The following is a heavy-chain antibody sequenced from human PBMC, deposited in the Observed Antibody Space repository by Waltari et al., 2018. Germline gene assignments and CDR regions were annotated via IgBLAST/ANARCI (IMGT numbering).Heavy chain of an antibody. CDR1: GFTFSSYA. Sequence: EVQLLESGGGLVQPGGYLRLSCAASGFTFSSYAMSWVRQVPGKGLEWVSVIYSGGSTYYADSVKGRFTISRDNSKNTLYLQMNSLRAEDTAVYYCAKVLANWYFDLWGRGTLVTVSS. V-gene: IGHV3-23*03. D-gene: IGHD3-3*01. CDR3: AKVLANWYFDL. CDR2: IYSGGST. J-gene: IGHJ2*01.